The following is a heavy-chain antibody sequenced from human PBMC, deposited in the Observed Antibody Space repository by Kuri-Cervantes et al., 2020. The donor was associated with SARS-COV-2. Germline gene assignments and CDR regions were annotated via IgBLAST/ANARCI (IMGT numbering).Heavy chain of an antibody. D-gene: IGHD5-18*01. V-gene: IGHV4-34*01. CDR2: IYYSGST. CDR1: GGSFSGYY. J-gene: IGHJ4*01. Sequence: GSLRLSCAVYGGSFSGYYWSWIRQPPGKGLEWIGSIYYSGSTYYNPSLKSRVTISVDTSKNQFSLKLSSVTAADAAIYYCARVGYSFGYEPGPARRGFFDSWGRGTLVTVSS. CDR3: ARVGYSFGYEPGPARRGFFDS.